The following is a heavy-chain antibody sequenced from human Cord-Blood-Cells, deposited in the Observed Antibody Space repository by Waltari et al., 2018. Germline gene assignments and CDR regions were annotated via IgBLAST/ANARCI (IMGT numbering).Heavy chain of an antibody. CDR1: GFTFSSYS. Sequence: EVQLVESGGGLVKPGGSLRLSCAASGFTFSSYSMNGFRQAPGQGLQWVSSISSSSSYIYYADSVKGRFTISRDNAKNSLYLQMNSLRAEDTAVYYCARDSSSSWYYYYYGMDVWGQGTTVTVSS. V-gene: IGHV3-21*01. J-gene: IGHJ6*02. D-gene: IGHD6-13*01. CDR2: ISSSSSYI. CDR3: ARDSSSSWYYYYYGMDV.